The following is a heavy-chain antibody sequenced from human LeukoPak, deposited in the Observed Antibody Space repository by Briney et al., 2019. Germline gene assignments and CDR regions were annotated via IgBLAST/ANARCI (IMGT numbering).Heavy chain of an antibody. D-gene: IGHD1-1*01. J-gene: IGHJ4*02. CDR3: TITTGTTLGLMDY. V-gene: IGHV4-34*01. CDR2: INHSGST. Sequence: SGTLSLTCAVCGGSFSGYYWRWIRQPPGKGLEWIGEINHSGSTNYNPSLKSRVTISVDTSKNQLSLKMSSVTAADTAVYYCTITTGTTLGLMDYWGQGTLVTVSS. CDR1: GGSFSGYY.